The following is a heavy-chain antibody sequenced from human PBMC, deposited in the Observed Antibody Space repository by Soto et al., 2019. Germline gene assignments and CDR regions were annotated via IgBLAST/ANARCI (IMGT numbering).Heavy chain of an antibody. CDR2: ISSSGSTI. D-gene: IGHD6-19*01. Sequence: PGGSLRLSCAASGFTFSDYYMSWIRQAPGKGLEWVSYISSSGSTIYYADSVKGRFTISRDNAKNSLYLQMNSLRAEDTAVYYCASASKGSGWSRHYYYLAVWGQGTTVPVSS. CDR1: GFTFSDYY. V-gene: IGHV3-11*01. CDR3: ASASKGSGWSRHYYYLAV. J-gene: IGHJ6*03.